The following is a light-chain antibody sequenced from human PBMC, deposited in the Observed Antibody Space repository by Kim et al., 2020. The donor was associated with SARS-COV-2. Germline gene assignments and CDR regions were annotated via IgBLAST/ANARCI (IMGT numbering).Light chain of an antibody. Sequence: QPVLTQSPSASASLGASVKLTCTLSSGHSSNAIAWHQQQPERGPRYLMKLNSDGSHTKGDGIPDRFSGSSSGAERYVTISSLRSEDEADYYCQTWGTGSHVFGGGTQLTVL. V-gene: IGLV4-69*01. CDR3: QTWGTGSHV. J-gene: IGLJ3*02. CDR2: LNSDGSH. CDR1: SGHSSNA.